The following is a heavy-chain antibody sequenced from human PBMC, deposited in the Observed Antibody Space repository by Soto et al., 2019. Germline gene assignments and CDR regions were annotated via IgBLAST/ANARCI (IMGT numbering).Heavy chain of an antibody. CDR1: GFPFSASA. J-gene: IGHJ6*02. Sequence: GGSLRLSCSASGFPFSASAMHWVRQAQGKGLEYVSAIGCIAGNTYYADSVKCRSTISRDNSNNTLHLHLSRLGPYYTAVYYCVKGLAGGNYYGMDCWGQGTTVTGS. CDR3: VKGLAGGNYYGMDC. CDR2: IGCIAGNT. D-gene: IGHD3-10*01. V-gene: IGHV3-64D*06.